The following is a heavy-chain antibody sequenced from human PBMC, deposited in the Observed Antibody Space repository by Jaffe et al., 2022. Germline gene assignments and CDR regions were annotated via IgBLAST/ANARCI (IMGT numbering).Heavy chain of an antibody. Sequence: QLVQSGAEVKKPGASVKVSCTASGYTFGGYYIHWVRQAPGQGLEWVGRVNPNSGDTNYAQKFQGRVTMTRDTSINTAYMELTRLTSDDTAVYYCARDIQQLETDYWGQGTLVTVSS. D-gene: IGHD1-1*01. CDR2: VNPNSGDT. CDR1: GYTFGGYY. CDR3: ARDIQQLETDY. J-gene: IGHJ4*02. V-gene: IGHV1-2*02.